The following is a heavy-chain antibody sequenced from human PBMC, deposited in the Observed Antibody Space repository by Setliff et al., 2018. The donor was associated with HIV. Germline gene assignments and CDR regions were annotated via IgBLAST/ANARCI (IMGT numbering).Heavy chain of an antibody. V-gene: IGHV3-11*06. D-gene: IGHD2-21*01. Sequence: GGSLRLSCAASGTTAGSNYISWIRQAPGQGLEWVSVISANSIFKYYADSVKGRFSISRDNAKKSVSLQMDSLRAEDSAVYYCARDLNGGDFDYWGQGTLVTVSS. CDR1: GTTAGSNY. CDR3: ARDLNGGDFDY. J-gene: IGHJ4*02. CDR2: ISANSIFK.